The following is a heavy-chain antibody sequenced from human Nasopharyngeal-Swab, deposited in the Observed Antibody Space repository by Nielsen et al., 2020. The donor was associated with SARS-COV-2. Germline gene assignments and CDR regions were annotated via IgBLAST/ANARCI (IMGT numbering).Heavy chain of an antibody. CDR3: ARSQYCSGGSCYSGNWFDP. D-gene: IGHD2-15*01. Sequence: WVRQAPGQGLEWMGWISAYNGNTNYAQKLQGRATMTTDTSTSTAYMELRSLRSDDTAVYYCARSQYCSGGSCYSGNWFDPWGQGTLVTVSS. J-gene: IGHJ5*02. V-gene: IGHV1-18*01. CDR2: ISAYNGNT.